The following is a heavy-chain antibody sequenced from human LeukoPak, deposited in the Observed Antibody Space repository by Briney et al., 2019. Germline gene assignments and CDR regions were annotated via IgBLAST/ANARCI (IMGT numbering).Heavy chain of an antibody. CDR1: GYTFTGYY. D-gene: IGHD6-6*01. V-gene: IGHV1-2*02. CDR3: ARDEYSSSSVVFWFDP. Sequence: GASVKVSCKASGYTFTGYYMHWGRQAPGQGLEGMGWINPNSGGTNYAQKFQGRVTMTRDTSISTAYMELSRLRSDDTAVYYCARDEYSSSSVVFWFDPWGQGTLVTVSS. CDR2: INPNSGGT. J-gene: IGHJ5*02.